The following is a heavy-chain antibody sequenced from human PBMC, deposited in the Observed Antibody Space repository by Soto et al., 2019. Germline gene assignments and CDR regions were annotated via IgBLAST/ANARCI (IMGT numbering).Heavy chain of an antibody. D-gene: IGHD1-7*01. CDR3: ARATELKYNWNSGGYYYGMDV. V-gene: IGHV1-69*13. Sequence: SVKVSCKASGGTFSSYAISWVRQAPGQGLEWMGGIIPIFGTANYAQKFQGRVTITADESTSTAYMELSSLRSEDTAVYYCARATELKYNWNSGGYYYGMDVWGQGTTVPVSS. CDR2: IIPIFGTA. J-gene: IGHJ6*02. CDR1: GGTFSSYA.